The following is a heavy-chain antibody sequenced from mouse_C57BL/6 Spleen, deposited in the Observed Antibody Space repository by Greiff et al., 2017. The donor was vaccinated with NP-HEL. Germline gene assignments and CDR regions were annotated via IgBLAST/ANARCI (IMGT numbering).Heavy chain of an antibody. CDR2: IDPETGGT. CDR1: GYTFTDYE. D-gene: IGHD2-1*01. CDR3: TGIYYGNFPHY. Sequence: VQLQESGAELVRPGASVTLSCKASGYTFTDYEMHWVKQTPVHGLEWIGAIDPETGGTAYNQKFKGKAILTADKASSTAYMELRSLTSEDSAVYYCTGIYYGNFPHYWGQGTTLTVSS. J-gene: IGHJ2*01. V-gene: IGHV1-15*01.